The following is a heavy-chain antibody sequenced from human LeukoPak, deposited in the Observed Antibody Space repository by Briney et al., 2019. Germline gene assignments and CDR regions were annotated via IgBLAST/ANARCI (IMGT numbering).Heavy chain of an antibody. CDR1: SDSITSSSYL. J-gene: IGHJ5*02. V-gene: IGHV4-39*01. Sequence: SETLSLTCSVSSDSITSSSYLWVWVRQPPGKGLEWIGDIYSNGHISYNPSLKSRAAISVDTSKNQFSLNLSSVTAADTAVYYCARLSGSSYYDILTGYYSRWFDPWGQGTLVTVSS. CDR3: ARLSGSSYYDILTGYYSRWFDP. D-gene: IGHD3-9*01. CDR2: IYSNGHI.